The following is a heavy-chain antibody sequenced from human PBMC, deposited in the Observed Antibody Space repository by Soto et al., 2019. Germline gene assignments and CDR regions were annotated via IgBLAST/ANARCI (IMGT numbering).Heavy chain of an antibody. V-gene: IGHV3-33*08. J-gene: IGHJ4*02. CDR3: AKNPGYYYDSTGYHFDY. D-gene: IGHD3-22*01. CDR1: GFTFSSYG. CDR2: VWYDGTNK. Sequence: GGSLRLSCAASGFTFSSYGMHWVRQAPGKGLEWLTLVWYDGTNKYYADSVKGRFTISRDNSKNALYLQMNNLRAEDTAVYYCAKNPGYYYDSTGYHFDYWGQGTLVTVSS.